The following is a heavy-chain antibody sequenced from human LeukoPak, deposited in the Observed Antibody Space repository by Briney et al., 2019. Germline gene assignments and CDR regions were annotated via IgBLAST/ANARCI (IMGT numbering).Heavy chain of an antibody. CDR3: ARDRWGSSGYFGY. J-gene: IGHJ4*02. D-gene: IGHD3-22*01. CDR1: GFTFSSYW. CDR2: ISDGGSTT. V-gene: IGHV3-74*01. Sequence: GGSLRLSCAASGFTFSSYWMHWVRQAPGKGLVWVSRISDGGSTTTYADSVKGRFTISRDSSKNTLYLQMNSLRAEDTAVYYCARDRWGSSGYFGYWGQGTLVTVSS.